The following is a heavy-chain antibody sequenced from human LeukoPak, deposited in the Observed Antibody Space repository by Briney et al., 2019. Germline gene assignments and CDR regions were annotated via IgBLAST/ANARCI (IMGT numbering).Heavy chain of an antibody. CDR2: MNPNSGNT. Sequence: ASVKVSCRASGHTFTSYDINWVRQTTGQGREWMGWMNPNSGNTAYAQKFQSRVTITGKTSISTAYMELSSLRSEDTAVYYCAREDYYDSGSFDPWGQGTLVTVSS. V-gene: IGHV1-8*02. J-gene: IGHJ5*02. CDR1: GHTFTSYD. CDR3: AREDYYDSGSFDP. D-gene: IGHD3-22*01.